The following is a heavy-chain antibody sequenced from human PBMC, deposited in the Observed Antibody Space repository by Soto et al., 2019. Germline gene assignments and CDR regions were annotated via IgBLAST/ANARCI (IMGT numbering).Heavy chain of an antibody. J-gene: IGHJ3*02. CDR3: ARDLNDFCSGYSTKDDFDI. V-gene: IGHV3-11*01. CDR1: VFTFIGYY. CDR2: ISSSGSTI. Sequence: SXRLSGSAAVFTFIGYYISWIRHAPGKGREWVSYISSSGSTIYYADSVKGRLTISRDNAKNSLYLQMNSLRAEDTAVYYCARDLNDFCSGYSTKDDFDIWGQGPMVNV. D-gene: IGHD3-3*01.